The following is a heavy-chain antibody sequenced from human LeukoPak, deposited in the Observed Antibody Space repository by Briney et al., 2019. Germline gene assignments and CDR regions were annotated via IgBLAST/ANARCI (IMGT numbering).Heavy chain of an antibody. CDR2: INPNSGAT. Sequence: ASVQVSCKASGYTFTGYYIHWVRQAPGQGLEWMGWINPNSGATKYAQKIQGRVTMTRDTSISTVYMELSRLGSDDTAVYYCARGLDLYPGYSYGQNWFDPWGQGTLVTVSS. V-gene: IGHV1-2*02. J-gene: IGHJ5*02. D-gene: IGHD5-18*01. CDR3: ARGLDLYPGYSYGQNWFDP. CDR1: GYTFTGYY.